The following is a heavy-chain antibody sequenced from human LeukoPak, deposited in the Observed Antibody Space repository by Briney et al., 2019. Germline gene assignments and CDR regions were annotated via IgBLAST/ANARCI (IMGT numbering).Heavy chain of an antibody. CDR1: GFTFSSYE. CDR2: ISSSGSTI. Sequence: PGGSLRLSCAASGFTFSSYEMNWVRQAPGKGLEWVSYISSSGSTIYYADSVKGRFTISRDNAKNSLYLQMNSLRAEDTAVYYCARGFSSWYLVDYWGQGTLVTVSS. CDR3: ARGFSSWYLVDY. J-gene: IGHJ4*02. D-gene: IGHD6-13*01. V-gene: IGHV3-48*03.